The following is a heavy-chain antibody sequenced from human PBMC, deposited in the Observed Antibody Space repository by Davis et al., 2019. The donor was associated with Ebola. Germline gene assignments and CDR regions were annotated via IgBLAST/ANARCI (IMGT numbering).Heavy chain of an antibody. D-gene: IGHD3-9*01. Sequence: ASVKVSCKASGYTFNSYGISWVRQAPGQGLEWMGWISAYNGNTNYAQKLQGRVTMTTDTSTSTAYMELRSLRSDDTAVYYCARDGTRYFDWLFFEGWFDPWGQGTLVTVSS. CDR3: ARDGTRYFDWLFFEGWFDP. CDR2: ISAYNGNT. CDR1: GYTFNSYG. J-gene: IGHJ5*02. V-gene: IGHV1-18*04.